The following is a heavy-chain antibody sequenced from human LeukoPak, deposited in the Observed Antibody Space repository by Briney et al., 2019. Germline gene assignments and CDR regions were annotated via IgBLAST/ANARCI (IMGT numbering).Heavy chain of an antibody. J-gene: IGHJ3*02. D-gene: IGHD4-17*01. V-gene: IGHV3-23*01. CDR3: AKDQTRYGDYRCAFDI. Sequence: PGGSLRLSCAASGFTFSSYAMSWVRQAPGKGLEWVSAISGSGGSTYYADSVKGRFTISRDNSKNTLYLQMNSLRAEDTAVYYCAKDQTRYGDYRCAFDIWGQGTMVTVSS. CDR2: ISGSGGST. CDR1: GFTFSSYA.